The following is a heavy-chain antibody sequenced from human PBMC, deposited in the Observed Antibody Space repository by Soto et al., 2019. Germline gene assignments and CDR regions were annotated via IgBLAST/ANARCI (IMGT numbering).Heavy chain of an antibody. Sequence: GESLKISCKGSGYSFTTNWIAWVRQMPGKGLEWMGIIYPGDSDTRYSPSFQGQVTISADKSISTAYLQWSSLKASDTAMDYCARPRYSNYGMDVWGQGTPVTVSS. CDR2: IYPGDSDT. CDR3: ARPRYSNYGMDV. D-gene: IGHD4-4*01. CDR1: GYSFTTNW. V-gene: IGHV5-51*01. J-gene: IGHJ6*02.